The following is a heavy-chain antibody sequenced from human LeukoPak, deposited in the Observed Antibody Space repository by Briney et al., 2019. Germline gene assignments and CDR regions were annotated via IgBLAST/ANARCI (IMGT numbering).Heavy chain of an antibody. CDR2: INPNSGGT. CDR1: GYTLTELS. V-gene: IGHV1-2*02. Sequence: GASVKVSCKVSGYTLTELSMHWVRQAPGQGLEWMGWINPNSGGTNYAQKFQGRVTMTRDTSISTAYMELSRLRSDDTAVYYCASSIPSPGLYYYYYMDVWGKGTTVTVSS. CDR3: ASSIPSPGLYYYYYMDV. J-gene: IGHJ6*03.